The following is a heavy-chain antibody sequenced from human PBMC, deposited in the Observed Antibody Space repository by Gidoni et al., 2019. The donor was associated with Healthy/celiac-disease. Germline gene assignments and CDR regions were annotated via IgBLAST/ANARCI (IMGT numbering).Heavy chain of an antibody. V-gene: IGHV6-1*01. Sequence: QVPPQPPGSGLVTPSQTPSIPRAIPGDSFPSNSAAWNWIRPSPSRGLEWLGRTYYRSKWYNDYAVSVKSRITINPDTSKNQFSLQLNSVTPEDTAVYYCARDRFTGFDYWGQGTLVTVSS. J-gene: IGHJ4*02. D-gene: IGHD3-16*02. CDR2: TYYRSKWYN. CDR1: GDSFPSNSAA. CDR3: ARDRFTGFDY.